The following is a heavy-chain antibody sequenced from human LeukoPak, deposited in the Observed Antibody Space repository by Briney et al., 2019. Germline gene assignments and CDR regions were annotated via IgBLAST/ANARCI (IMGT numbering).Heavy chain of an antibody. CDR1: GFTFNNYA. CDR3: AKDVRDYPYYFDY. D-gene: IGHD3-16*01. CDR2: ISGSGGST. J-gene: IGHJ4*02. V-gene: IGHV3-23*01. Sequence: GGSLRLSCAASGFTFNNYAMSWVRQAPGKGLEWVSAISGSGGSTYYADSVKGRFTISRDNSENTLYLQMNSLRAEDTAVYYCAKDVRDYPYYFDYWGQGTLVTVSS.